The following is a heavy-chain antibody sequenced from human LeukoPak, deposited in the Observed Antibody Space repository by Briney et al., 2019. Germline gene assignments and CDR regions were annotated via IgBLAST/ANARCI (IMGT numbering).Heavy chain of an antibody. V-gene: IGHV4-4*07. Sequence: PSETLSLTCTVSGGSISSYYWSWIRQPAGKGLEWIGRIYTSGSTNYNPSLKSRVTMSVDTSKNQFSLKLSSVTAADTAVYYCARDRTGGSYYPYGYYYYMDVWGKGTTVTISS. J-gene: IGHJ6*03. CDR1: GGSISSYY. D-gene: IGHD1-26*01. CDR2: IYTSGST. CDR3: ARDRTGGSYYPYGYYYYMDV.